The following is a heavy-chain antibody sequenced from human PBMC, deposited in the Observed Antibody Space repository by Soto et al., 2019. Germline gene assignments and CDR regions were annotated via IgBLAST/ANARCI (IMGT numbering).Heavy chain of an antibody. D-gene: IGHD1-7*01. V-gene: IGHV1-3*01. CDR1: GYSFNRYA. CDR3: ARDYWNLPGY. CDR2: TNAGNGNT. Sequence: ASVKVSCKASGYSFNRYAMHWVRQAPGQRLEWMGWTNAGNGNTKYSQKFQGRVTITRDTSASTAYMELSSLRSEDTAVYYCARDYWNLPGYWGQGTLVTVSS. J-gene: IGHJ4*02.